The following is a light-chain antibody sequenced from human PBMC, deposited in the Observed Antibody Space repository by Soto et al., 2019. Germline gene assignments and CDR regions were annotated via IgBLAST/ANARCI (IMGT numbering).Light chain of an antibody. CDR2: GAS. V-gene: IGKV3-20*01. Sequence: EIVLTQSPGTLSLSPGERATLSCRASQSVSSSYLAWYQHNPGQAPRLLIYGASSRATGSPDRFSGSGSGTCFTLTISRLEPEDLSVYYCQRYGSSPRFAFGPGTKVDIK. CDR1: QSVSSSY. J-gene: IGKJ3*01. CDR3: QRYGSSPRFA.